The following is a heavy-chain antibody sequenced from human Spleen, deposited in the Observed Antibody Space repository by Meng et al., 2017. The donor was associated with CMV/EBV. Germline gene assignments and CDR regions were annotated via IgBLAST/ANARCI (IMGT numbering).Heavy chain of an antibody. CDR2: IYSGGST. Sequence: GGSLRLSCAASGFTVSSNYMSWVRQAPGKGLEWVSVIYSGGSTYYADSVKGRFTISRDNSKNTLYLQMNSLRAEDTAVYFCARDSGIWYGEDYYYGMDVWGQGTTVTVSS. CDR3: ARDSGIWYGEDYYYGMDV. J-gene: IGHJ6*02. V-gene: IGHV3-53*01. CDR1: GFTVSSNY. D-gene: IGHD6-13*01.